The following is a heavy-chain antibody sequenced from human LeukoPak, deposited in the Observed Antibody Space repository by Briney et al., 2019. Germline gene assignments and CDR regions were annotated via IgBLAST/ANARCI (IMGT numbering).Heavy chain of an antibody. D-gene: IGHD3-22*01. CDR1: GFTFSSYG. J-gene: IGHJ4*02. V-gene: IGHV3-30*02. Sequence: QPGGSLRLSCAAPGFTFSSYGGHWVRQAPGKGVEWVAFIRYDGSNKYYADAVRGRFNIYRHNSKNTLYLQMNSLRAEDTAVYYCEKAYYYDSSVDYWGQGTLVTASS. CDR2: IRYDGSNK. CDR3: EKAYYYDSSVDY.